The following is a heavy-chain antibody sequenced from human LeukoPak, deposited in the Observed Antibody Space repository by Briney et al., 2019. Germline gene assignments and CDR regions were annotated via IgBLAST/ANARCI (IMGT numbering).Heavy chain of an antibody. CDR3: ARGRYSGYEGGTDY. CDR2: ISSNGGST. D-gene: IGHD5-12*01. J-gene: IGHJ4*02. V-gene: IGHV3-64*01. CDR1: GFTFSSYA. Sequence: PGGSLRLSCAASGFTFSSYAMHWVRQAPGKGLEYVSAISSNGGSTYYANSVKGRFTISRDNAKNTLYLQMNNLRVEDTGIYYCARGRYSGYEGGTDYWGQGTLVTVSS.